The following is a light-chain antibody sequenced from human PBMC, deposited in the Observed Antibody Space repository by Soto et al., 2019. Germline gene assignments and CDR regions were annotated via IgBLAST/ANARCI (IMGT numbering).Light chain of an antibody. CDR3: RQYGTSPRT. CDR1: QTVRNNY. V-gene: IGKV3-20*01. CDR2: AAS. Sequence: EIILTQSPDTLSLSPGERGTLSCRASQTVRNNYLAWYQQRPGQAPRLLIYAASSRATGIPDRFSGSGSGTDFTLTISRLEPEEFAVYYCRQYGTSPRTFGQGTKVDI. J-gene: IGKJ1*01.